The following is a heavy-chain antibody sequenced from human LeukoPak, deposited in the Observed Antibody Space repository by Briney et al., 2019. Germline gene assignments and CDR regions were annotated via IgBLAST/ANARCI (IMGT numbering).Heavy chain of an antibody. D-gene: IGHD3-22*01. CDR2: ISSSSSYI. J-gene: IGHJ4*02. Sequence: PGGALRLLCAAFGFPFSSHSSHWVSQAPGKGLEWVSSISSSSSYIYSADSVKGRFNVAREYAKTSLYLHMKRRRAEDTAVYYCARDDSSDYYVDPVGVDYWGQGTLVTVSS. V-gene: IGHV3-21*01. CDR3: ARDDSSDYYVDPVGVDY. CDR1: GFPFSSHS.